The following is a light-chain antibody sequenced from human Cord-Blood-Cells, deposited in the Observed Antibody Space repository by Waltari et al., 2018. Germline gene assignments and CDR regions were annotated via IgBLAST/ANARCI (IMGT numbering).Light chain of an antibody. Sequence: QAGLTQPPSVSKGLRQTATLTCTGNSNNVGNQGAAWLQQHQAHPPKLLSYRNNNRPSAIYKRLSASGSGNTASLTITGLQPEDEADYYCSAWDSSRSAYVFGTGTKVTVL. J-gene: IGLJ1*01. CDR1: SNNVGNQG. V-gene: IGLV10-54*01. CDR2: RNN. CDR3: SAWDSSRSAYV.